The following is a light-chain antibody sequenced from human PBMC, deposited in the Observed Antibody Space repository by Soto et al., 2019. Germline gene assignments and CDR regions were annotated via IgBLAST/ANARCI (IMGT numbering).Light chain of an antibody. J-gene: IGKJ3*01. CDR1: QGISSW. CDR3: QQAYSLPFT. V-gene: IGKV1-12*02. CDR2: GAS. Sequence: DIQMTQSPSSVSASVGDRVTITCRASQGISSWLAWYQQKPGKAPKLLIYGASNLKSGVQPSFSGSGSVTDFTLNISSLQPEDFATYYCQQAYSLPFTFGPGTKVDIK.